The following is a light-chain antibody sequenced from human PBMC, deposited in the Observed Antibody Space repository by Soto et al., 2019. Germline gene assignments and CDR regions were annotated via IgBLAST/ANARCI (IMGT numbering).Light chain of an antibody. CDR3: HHRSKWPYT. CDR2: DAS. J-gene: IGKJ2*01. CDR1: QSVSSY. Sequence: VLTQSPATLSLSPGERATLSCRASQSVSSYLAWYQQKPGQAPRLLIYDASHRATGIPARFSGSGSGTDFALTISSLEPEYFAFYYCHHRSKWPYTFCQGTKLEIK. V-gene: IGKV3-11*01.